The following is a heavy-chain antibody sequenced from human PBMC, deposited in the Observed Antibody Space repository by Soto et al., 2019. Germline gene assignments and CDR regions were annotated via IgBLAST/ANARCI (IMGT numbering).Heavy chain of an antibody. J-gene: IGHJ3*02. CDR2: INRDGSKK. V-gene: IGHV3-7*05. Sequence: EVQLEESGGDLVQPGGSLRLSCAASGFTLSAYWMTWVRQAPGKGLEWVANINRDGSKKSYLDSVRGRFTISRDNVGNSLYLQMDSLRADDTALYYCARDVSPGSSIVYLDAFDIWGQGTMVTVSS. D-gene: IGHD3-10*01. CDR1: GFTLSAYW. CDR3: ARDVSPGSSIVYLDAFDI.